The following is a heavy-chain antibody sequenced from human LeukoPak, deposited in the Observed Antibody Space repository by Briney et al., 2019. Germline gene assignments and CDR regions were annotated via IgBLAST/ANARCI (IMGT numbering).Heavy chain of an antibody. CDR3: ARDLYYYDSSGYSLGAFDI. J-gene: IGHJ3*02. Sequence: PGGSLRLSCAASGFTFSSYSMNWVRQAPGKGLEWVSSISSSSSYIYYADSVKGRFTISRDNAKNSLYLQMNSLRAEDTAVYYCARDLYYYDSSGYSLGAFDIWGQGTMVTVSS. CDR1: GFTFSSYS. CDR2: ISSSSSYI. V-gene: IGHV3-21*01. D-gene: IGHD3-22*01.